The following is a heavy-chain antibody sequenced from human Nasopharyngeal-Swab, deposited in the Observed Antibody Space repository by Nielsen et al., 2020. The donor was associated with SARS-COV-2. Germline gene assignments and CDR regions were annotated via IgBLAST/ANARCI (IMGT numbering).Heavy chain of an antibody. V-gene: IGHV4-59*13. CDR1: GGSISSYY. J-gene: IGHJ6*02. CDR2: IYYSGST. CDR3: ARDSVYYGDYQPYYGMDV. Sequence: SETLSLTCTVSGGSISSYYWSWIRQPPGKGLEWIGYIYYSGSTNYNPSLKGRVTISVDTSKNQFSLKLSSETAADTAVYYCARDSVYYGDYQPYYGMDVWGQGTTVTVSS. D-gene: IGHD4-17*01.